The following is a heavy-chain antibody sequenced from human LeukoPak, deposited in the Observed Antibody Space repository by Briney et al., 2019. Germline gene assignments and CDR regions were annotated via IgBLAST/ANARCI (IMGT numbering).Heavy chain of an antibody. J-gene: IGHJ5*02. CDR1: GGSISSGSYY. CDR3: ARSPLLGYCSGGSCHWFDP. CDR2: IDSSGST. Sequence: PSETLSLTCTASGGSISSGSYYWSWIRQPAGKGLEWIGRIDSSGSTNYNPSLQSRVIISVDTSKNQFSLKLTSLTAADTAVYYCARSPLLGYCSGGSCHWFDPWGQGTLVTVSS. V-gene: IGHV4-61*02. D-gene: IGHD2-15*01.